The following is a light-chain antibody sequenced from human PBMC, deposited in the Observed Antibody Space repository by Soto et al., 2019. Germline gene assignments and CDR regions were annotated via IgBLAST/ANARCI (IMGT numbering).Light chain of an antibody. CDR3: QQYESYSPLT. J-gene: IGKJ4*01. Sequence: DIQMTQSPSSLSASVGDRVTITCRASHSISSYLNWYQQKPGKAPKLLIYAASSLQSGVPSRFSGRRSGTEFTLTISSLQPDDFGTYYCQQYESYSPLTFGGGTKVDIK. CDR2: AAS. V-gene: IGKV1-39*01. CDR1: HSISSY.